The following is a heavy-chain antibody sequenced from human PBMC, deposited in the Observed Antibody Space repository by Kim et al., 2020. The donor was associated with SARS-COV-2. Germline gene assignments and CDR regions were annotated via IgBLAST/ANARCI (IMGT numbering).Heavy chain of an antibody. Sequence: GGSLRLSCAASGFTFDDYAMHWVRQAPGKGLEWVSGISWNSGSIGYADSVKGRFTISRDNAKNSLYLQMNSLRAEDTALYYCAKWGRSMVRGVGGDAFD. CDR3: AKWGRSMVRGVGGDAFD. D-gene: IGHD3-10*01. CDR2: ISWNSGSI. V-gene: IGHV3-9*01. J-gene: IGHJ3*02. CDR1: GFTFDDYA.